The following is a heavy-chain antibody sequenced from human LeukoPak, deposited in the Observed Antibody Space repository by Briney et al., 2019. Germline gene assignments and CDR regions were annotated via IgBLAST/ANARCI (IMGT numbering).Heavy chain of an antibody. CDR3: ARAGWDAARTTFDY. J-gene: IGHJ4*02. D-gene: IGHD1/OR15-1a*01. CDR1: GFTFSSYS. Sequence: GGSLRLSCAASGFTFSSYSMNWVRQAPGKGLEWVSYISSSSSTIYYADSVKGRFTISRDNAKNSLYLQMNSLRAEDAAVYYCARAGWDAARTTFDYWGQGTLVTVSS. V-gene: IGHV3-48*04. CDR2: ISSSSSTI.